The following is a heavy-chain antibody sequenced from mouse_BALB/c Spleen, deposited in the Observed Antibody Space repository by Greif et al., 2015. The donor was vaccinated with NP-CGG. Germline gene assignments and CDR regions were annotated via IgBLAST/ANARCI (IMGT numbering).Heavy chain of an antibody. CDR1: GYTFTSYW. V-gene: IGHV1-7*01. J-gene: IGHJ4*01. CDR3: GSYYGSRDAMDY. Sequence: QVQLQQSGAELAKPGASVKMSCKASGYTFTSYWMHWVKQRPGQGLEWIGYINPSTGYTEYNQKFKDKATLTADKSSSAAYVHLCRRTSEDSAVYYCGSYYGSRDAMDYWGPCTSVTPSS. D-gene: IGHD1-1*01. CDR2: INPSTGYT.